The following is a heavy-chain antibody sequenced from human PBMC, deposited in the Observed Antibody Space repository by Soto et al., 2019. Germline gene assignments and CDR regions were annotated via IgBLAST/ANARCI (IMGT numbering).Heavy chain of an antibody. J-gene: IGHJ4*02. CDR3: ARRWGRSFDY. D-gene: IGHD2-15*01. V-gene: IGHV4-59*08. CDR2: IYYSGST. Sequence: SETLSLTCTVSGGSISSYYWSWIRQPPGKGLEWIGYIYYSGSTNYNPSLKSRVTISVDTSKNQFSLRLSSVTAADTAVYYCARRWGRSFDYWGQGTLVTVSS. CDR1: GGSISSYY.